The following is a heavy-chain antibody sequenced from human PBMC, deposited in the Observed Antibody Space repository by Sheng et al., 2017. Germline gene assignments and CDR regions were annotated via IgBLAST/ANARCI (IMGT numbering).Heavy chain of an antibody. Sequence: QVQLVQSGAEVKKPGSSVKVSCKASGGTFSSYAISWVRQAPGQGLEWMGGIIPILGIANYAQKFQGRVTITADKSTSTAYMELSSLRSEDTAVYYCARTPQLWPLVAYMDVWGKGTTVTVSS. CDR1: GGTFSSYA. CDR2: IIPILGIA. V-gene: IGHV1-69*04. D-gene: IGHD2-21*01. CDR3: ARTPQLWPLVAYMDV. J-gene: IGHJ6*03.